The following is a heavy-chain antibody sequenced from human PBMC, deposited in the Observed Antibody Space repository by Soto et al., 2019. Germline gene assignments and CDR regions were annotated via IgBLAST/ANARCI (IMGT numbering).Heavy chain of an antibody. Sequence: ALVKVSCKASGYTFTGYYMHWVRQAPGQGLEWMGWINPNSGGTNYAQKFQGRVTMTRDTSISTAYMELSRLRSDDTAVYYCASPGIAVAGYYYYGMDVWGQGTTVTVSS. CDR1: GYTFTGYY. J-gene: IGHJ6*02. CDR3: ASPGIAVAGYYYYGMDV. V-gene: IGHV1-2*02. CDR2: INPNSGGT. D-gene: IGHD6-19*01.